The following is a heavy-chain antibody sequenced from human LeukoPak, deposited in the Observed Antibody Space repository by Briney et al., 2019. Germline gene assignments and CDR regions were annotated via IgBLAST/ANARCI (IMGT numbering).Heavy chain of an antibody. D-gene: IGHD3-10*01. CDR1: GGSFSGYY. CDR3: ARHVGFITMVRGVINNNWFDP. Sequence: SETLSLTCAVYGGSFSGYYWSWIRQVPGKGLEWIGEINHSGSTNYNPSLKSRVTISVDTSKKQFSLKLSSVTAADTAVYYCARHVGFITMVRGVINNNWFDPWGQGTLVTVSS. J-gene: IGHJ5*02. V-gene: IGHV4-34*01. CDR2: INHSGST.